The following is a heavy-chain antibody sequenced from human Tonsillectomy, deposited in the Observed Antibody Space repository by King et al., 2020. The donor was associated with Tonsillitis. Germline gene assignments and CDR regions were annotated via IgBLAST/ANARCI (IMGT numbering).Heavy chain of an antibody. D-gene: IGHD4-11*01. CDR1: GGSYSGYY. J-gene: IGHJ4*02. V-gene: IGHV4-34*01. CDR2: INHIGST. Sequence: VQLQQWGAGLLKPSETLSLTRAVYGGSYSGYYWSWIRQPPGKGLEWIGEINHIGSTNYNPSLKSRVTISVETSKNQVSLKLSSVTAADTAVYYCARGRGLTTSFYFDYWGQGTLVSVSS. CDR3: ARGRGLTTSFYFDY.